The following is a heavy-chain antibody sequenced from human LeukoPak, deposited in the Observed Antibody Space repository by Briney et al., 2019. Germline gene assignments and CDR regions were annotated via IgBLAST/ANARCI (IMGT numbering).Heavy chain of an antibody. J-gene: IGHJ6*02. Sequence: PGGSLRLSCAASGFTFSSYSMNWVRQAPGKGLEWVSSISSSSSYIYYTDSVKGRFTISKDNAKNSPYLQMNSLRAEDTAVYYCARDTPYYYGSGSPIMDVWGQGTTVTVSS. CDR2: ISSSSSYI. V-gene: IGHV3-21*01. CDR3: ARDTPYYYGSGSPIMDV. CDR1: GFTFSSYS. D-gene: IGHD3-10*01.